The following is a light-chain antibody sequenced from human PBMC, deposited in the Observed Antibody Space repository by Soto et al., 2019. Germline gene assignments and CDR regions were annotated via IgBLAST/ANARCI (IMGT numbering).Light chain of an antibody. CDR3: QQYNSYPWT. CDR1: QSISSW. CDR2: KAS. Sequence: DIQMTQSPSTLSAFVGARVTITCRASQSISSWLAWYQQKPGKAPKLLIYKASNFESGVPSRFSGSGSGTEFTLTISSLQPDDFATYYCQQYNSYPWTFGQGTKVEIK. V-gene: IGKV1-5*03. J-gene: IGKJ1*01.